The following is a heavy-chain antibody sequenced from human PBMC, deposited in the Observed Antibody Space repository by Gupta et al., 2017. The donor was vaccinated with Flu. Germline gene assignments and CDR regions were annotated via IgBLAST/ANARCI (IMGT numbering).Heavy chain of an antibody. CDR3: ARHLRDIVPD. Sequence: QLQLQESGPGLVKPSETLSLTCTVSGGSISGSTYYWAWIRQPPGKGLEWIGTISYSGSTHCNPSLESRVTISVDTSKNQFSLKLSSVTAADTALYFCARHLRDIVPDWGQGTLVTVSS. J-gene: IGHJ4*02. CDR2: ISYSGST. D-gene: IGHD2-15*01. CDR1: GGSISGSTYY. V-gene: IGHV4-39*01.